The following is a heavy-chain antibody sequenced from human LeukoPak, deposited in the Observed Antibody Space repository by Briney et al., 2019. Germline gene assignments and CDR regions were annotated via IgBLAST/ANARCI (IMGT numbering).Heavy chain of an antibody. D-gene: IGHD3-10*01. CDR2: IRAGGGKT. V-gene: IGHV3-23*01. CDR1: GFTFSNYA. Sequence: GGSLRLSCATSGFTFSNYAMSWVRQAPGKGLEWVSSIRAGGGKTYYADSVKGRFTISRDNSNNTLYLQMDSLRGDDAAVYYCAKERFGSGSPYYPDYWGQGTLVTVSS. CDR3: AKERFGSGSPYYPDY. J-gene: IGHJ4*02.